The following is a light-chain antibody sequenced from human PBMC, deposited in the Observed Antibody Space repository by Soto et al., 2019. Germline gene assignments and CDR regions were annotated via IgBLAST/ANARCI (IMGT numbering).Light chain of an antibody. V-gene: IGKV1-8*01. CDR3: QQYYSYPRT. Sequence: AIRMTQSPSSFSASTGDRVTITCRASQGISSYLAWYQQKPGKAAKLLIYAASTLQSGVPSRFSGSGSGTDFTLTISCLQSEDFATYYCQQYYSYPRTVGQGTKVDSK. J-gene: IGKJ1*01. CDR2: AAS. CDR1: QGISSY.